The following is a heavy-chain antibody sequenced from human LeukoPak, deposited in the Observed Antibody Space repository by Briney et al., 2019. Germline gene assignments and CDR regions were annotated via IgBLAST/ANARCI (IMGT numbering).Heavy chain of an antibody. CDR3: ASYRYGFRGMDS. D-gene: IGHD3-16*02. V-gene: IGHV4-34*01. Sequence: SETLSLTCRVYGGSFSCYSWSWMRQPPGEGLEWIVEINYSGNINYKPSLKSRIIISADRSRNQFSLTLRSVTAADTAVYYCASYRYGFRGMDSWGRGTQVTVSS. CDR2: INYSGNI. J-gene: IGHJ4*02. CDR1: GGSFSCYS.